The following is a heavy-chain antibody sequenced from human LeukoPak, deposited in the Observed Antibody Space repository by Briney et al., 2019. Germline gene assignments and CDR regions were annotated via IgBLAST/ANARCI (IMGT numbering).Heavy chain of an antibody. D-gene: IGHD3-10*01. Sequence: ASETLSLTCTVSGGSVSSGSYYWSWIRQPPGRGLERIGYIYYSGSTNYNPSLKSRVTISVDTSKNQFSLKLSSVTAADTAVYYCARDNYYGSGSYPYWGQGTLVTVSS. CDR2: IYYSGST. CDR3: ARDNYYGSGSYPY. J-gene: IGHJ4*02. CDR1: GGSVSSGSYY. V-gene: IGHV4-61*01.